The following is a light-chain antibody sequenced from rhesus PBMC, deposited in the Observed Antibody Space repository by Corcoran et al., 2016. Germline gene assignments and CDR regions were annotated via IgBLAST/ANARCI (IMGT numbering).Light chain of an antibody. V-gene: IGKV1-32*02. CDR2: YAN. J-gene: IGKJ1*01. CDR3: QQGNSNPRT. CDR1: QGISSY. Sequence: DIQMSQSPSSLSASVGDRVTITCRASQGISSYLNWYQQKPGKAPTLLIYYANSLASGVPSRFSGGGYGTDFTLTISSVQPEDFATDYCQQGNSNPRTFGQGTKVEIK.